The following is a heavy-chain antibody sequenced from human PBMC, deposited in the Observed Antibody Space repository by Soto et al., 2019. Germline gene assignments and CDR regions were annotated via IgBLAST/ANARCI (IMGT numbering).Heavy chain of an antibody. CDR1: GFTFSRYS. D-gene: IGHD2-2*01. Sequence: SLRLSCAASGFTFSRYSMTWVRQAPGKGLEWVGNIRQDGSEKNYVDSVKGRFTISRDNAKNSLYLQMNSLRAEDTAVYYCAREIVVARGASYFDYWGPGTLVTVSS. CDR2: IRQDGSEK. CDR3: AREIVVARGASYFDY. J-gene: IGHJ4*02. V-gene: IGHV3-7*04.